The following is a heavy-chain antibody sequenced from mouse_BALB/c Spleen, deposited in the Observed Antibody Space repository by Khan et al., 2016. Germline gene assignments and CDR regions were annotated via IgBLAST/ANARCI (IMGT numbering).Heavy chain of an antibody. CDR2: INPDSSTI. J-gene: IGHJ3*01. CDR1: GFDFSRYW. CDR3: ARAGYYGYLAY. Sequence: EVKLLESGGGLVQPGGSLKLSYAASGFDFSRYWMSWVRQAPGKGLEWIGEINPDSSTINYTPSLKDKFIISRDNAKNTLYLQMSKVRSEDTALYYCARAGYYGYLAYWGQGTLVTVSA. D-gene: IGHD1-1*01. V-gene: IGHV4-1*02.